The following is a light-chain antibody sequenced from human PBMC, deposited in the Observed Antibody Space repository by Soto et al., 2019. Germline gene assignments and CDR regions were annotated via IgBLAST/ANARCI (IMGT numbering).Light chain of an antibody. CDR1: QVISSY. CDR3: QQLNSYPIT. Sequence: IQLTLPPSFLSASVGDRVTITCRASQVISSYFAWYQQKPGKAPKLLIYAASTLQGGVASRFSGSGSGTEFPLTISSLQPEDFATYCCQQLNSYPITFGQGTRLEIK. CDR2: AAS. J-gene: IGKJ5*01. V-gene: IGKV1-9*01.